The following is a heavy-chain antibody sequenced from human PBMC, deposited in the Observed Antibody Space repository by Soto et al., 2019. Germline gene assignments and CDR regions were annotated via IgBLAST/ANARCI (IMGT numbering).Heavy chain of an antibody. CDR3: ARRGKKSFYYYMDV. J-gene: IGHJ6*03. CDR2: VFSSGST. Sequence: SETLSLTCTVSGGSISSYYWTWVRQSPGKGLEWIGYVFSSGSTNYNPSLESRVTISLDTSKNQFSLKVISVTAADTAVYYCARRGKKSFYYYMDVWGKGTTVTVYS. CDR1: GGSISSYY. V-gene: IGHV4-59*08.